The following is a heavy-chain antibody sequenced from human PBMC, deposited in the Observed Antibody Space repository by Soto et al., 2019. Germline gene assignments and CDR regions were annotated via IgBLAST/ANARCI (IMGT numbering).Heavy chain of an antibody. V-gene: IGHV1-18*01. D-gene: IGHD3-10*01. Sequence: ASVKVSCKASGYTFTSYGISWVRQAPGQGLEWMGWISAYNGNTNYAQKLQGRVTMTTDTSTSTAYVELRSLRSDDTAVYYCARDVLLWFGDYGMDVWGQGTTVTVSS. CDR3: ARDVLLWFGDYGMDV. CDR2: ISAYNGNT. J-gene: IGHJ6*02. CDR1: GYTFTSYG.